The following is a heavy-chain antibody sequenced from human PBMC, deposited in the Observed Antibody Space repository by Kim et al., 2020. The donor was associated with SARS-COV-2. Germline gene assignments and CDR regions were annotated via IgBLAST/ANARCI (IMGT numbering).Heavy chain of an antibody. CDR2: INHSGST. J-gene: IGHJ6*03. V-gene: IGHV4-34*01. CDR3: ARLWQTIRNSRTYYYYMDV. D-gene: IGHD6-13*01. CDR1: GGSFSGYY. Sequence: SETLSLTCAVYGGSFSGYYWSWIRQPPGKGLEWIGEINHSGSTNYNPSLKSRVTISVDTSKNQFSLKLSSVTAADTAVYYCARLWQTIRNSRTYYYYMDV.